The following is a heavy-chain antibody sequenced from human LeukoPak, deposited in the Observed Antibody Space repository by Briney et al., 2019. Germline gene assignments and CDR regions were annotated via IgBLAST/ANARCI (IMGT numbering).Heavy chain of an antibody. Sequence: PSETRSLTCAGYGGSFSGYYWSWIRQPPGKGLEWIGEINHSGSTNYNPSLKSRVTISVDTSKNQFSLKLSSVTAADTAVYYCARDARYYYYYYGMDVWGQGTTVTVSS. CDR2: INHSGST. J-gene: IGHJ6*02. CDR3: ARDARYYYYYYGMDV. V-gene: IGHV4-34*01. CDR1: GGSFSGYY.